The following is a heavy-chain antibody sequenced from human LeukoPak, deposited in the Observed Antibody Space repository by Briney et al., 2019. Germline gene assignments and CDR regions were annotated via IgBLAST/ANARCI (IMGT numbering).Heavy chain of an antibody. Sequence: ASVKVSCKASGYTFTSYGISWVRQAPGQGLEWIGWINTNTGNPTYAQGFTGRFVFSLDTSVGTAYLQISSLKAEDTAVYYCARTSMYSSSWFNVHPDYYGMDVWGQGTTVTVSS. CDR2: INTNTGNP. J-gene: IGHJ6*02. D-gene: IGHD6-13*01. CDR1: GYTFTSYG. V-gene: IGHV7-4-1*02. CDR3: ARTSMYSSSWFNVHPDYYGMDV.